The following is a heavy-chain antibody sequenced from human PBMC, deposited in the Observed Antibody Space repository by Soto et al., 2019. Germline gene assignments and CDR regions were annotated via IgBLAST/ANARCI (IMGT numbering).Heavy chain of an antibody. V-gene: IGHV4-59*01. CDR2: IYDSGST. D-gene: IGHD2-21*02. J-gene: IGHJ6*02. CDR1: GGSISSNY. Sequence: SETLSLTCTVSGGSISSNYWSWIRQPPGKGLEWIGYIYDSGSTKYNPSFKSRVTISVDTSKNQFSLRLNSVTAADTAVYYCARDLWGYCGTDCYPLDVWGQGTTVTVSS. CDR3: ARDLWGYCGTDCYPLDV.